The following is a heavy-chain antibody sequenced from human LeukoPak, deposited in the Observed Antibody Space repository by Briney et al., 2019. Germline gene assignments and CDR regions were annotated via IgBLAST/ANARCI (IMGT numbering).Heavy chain of an antibody. J-gene: IGHJ4*02. D-gene: IGHD3-10*01. V-gene: IGHV4-4*02. CDR2: IYHSGST. Sequence: SGTLSLTCAVSGGSISSSNWWSWVRQPPGKGLEWIGEIYHSGSTNYNPSLKSRVTISVDTSKNQFSLKLSSVTAADTAVYYCARKDYGSGSYFAYWGQGTLVTVSS. CDR3: ARKDYGSGSYFAY. CDR1: GGSISSSNW.